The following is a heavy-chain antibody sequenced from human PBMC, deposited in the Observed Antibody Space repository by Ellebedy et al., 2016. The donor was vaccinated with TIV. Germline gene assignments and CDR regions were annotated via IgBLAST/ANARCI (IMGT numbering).Heavy chain of an antibody. V-gene: IGHV3-21*05. CDR1: GFTFSSYW. J-gene: IGHJ5*02. CDR2: ISSSSSYI. Sequence: GESLKISCAASGFTFSSYWMNWVRQAPGKGLEWVSYISSSSSYIYYADSVKGRFTISRDNAKNSLYLQMNSLRAEDTAVYYCARVFWSGYYNIKGGWFNPWGQGTLVTVSS. D-gene: IGHD3-3*01. CDR3: ARVFWSGYYNIKGGWFNP.